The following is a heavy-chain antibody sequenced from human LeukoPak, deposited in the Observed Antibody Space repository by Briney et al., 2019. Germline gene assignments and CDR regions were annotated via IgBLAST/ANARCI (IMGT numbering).Heavy chain of an antibody. CDR1: GFTFSSYA. CDR3: VKDVAPAAIYDHYFDY. CDR2: ISSNGGST. V-gene: IGHV3-64D*06. J-gene: IGHJ4*02. Sequence: GGSLRLSCSASGFTFSSYAMHWVRQAPGKGLEYVSAISSNGGSTYYADSVKGRFTISRDNSKNTLYLQMSSLRAEDTAVYYCVKDVAPAAIYDHYFDYWGQGTLVTVSS. D-gene: IGHD2-2*01.